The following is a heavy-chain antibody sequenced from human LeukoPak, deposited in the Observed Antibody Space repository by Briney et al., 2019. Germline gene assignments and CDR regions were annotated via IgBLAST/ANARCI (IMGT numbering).Heavy chain of an antibody. D-gene: IGHD3-22*01. CDR3: TTELPTYYYDSSGSD. CDR1: GFTFGDSY. J-gene: IGHJ4*02. V-gene: IGHV3-11*01. Sequence: GGSLRLSCAASGFTFGDSYMTWIRQAPGKGLEWVSYISNSGSTIYYADSVKGRFSISRDNAESSLYLQMNSLKTEDTAVYYCTTELPTYYYDSSGSDWGQGTLVTVSS. CDR2: ISNSGSTI.